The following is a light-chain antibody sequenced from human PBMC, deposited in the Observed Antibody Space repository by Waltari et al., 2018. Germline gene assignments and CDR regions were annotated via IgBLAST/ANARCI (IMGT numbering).Light chain of an antibody. CDR3: QSFDIRLSGGVV. Sequence: QSVLTQPPSMSGAPGQRVTISCTGSSSNIGAGHDVHWYQVFPGTAPKLLIYGNNHRPSGVPDRFSGSKSDTSASLAIGGLQAEEEADYYCQSFDIRLSGGVVFGGGTKVTVL. CDR1: SSNIGAGHD. CDR2: GNN. J-gene: IGLJ3*02. V-gene: IGLV1-40*01.